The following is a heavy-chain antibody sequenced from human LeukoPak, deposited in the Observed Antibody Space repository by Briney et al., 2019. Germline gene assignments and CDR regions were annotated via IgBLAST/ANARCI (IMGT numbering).Heavy chain of an antibody. Sequence: GGSLRLSCAASGFTFSSFAMHWVRQAPGKGLEWVAVISYEGSHEYYADSVKGRFTISRDNSKNTLYLQMNSLRTEDTAVYYCARDVNWYYADVVFDIWGQGTMVTVSS. V-gene: IGHV3-30*01. CDR1: GFTFSSFA. J-gene: IGHJ3*02. CDR2: ISYEGSHE. D-gene: IGHD3-3*01. CDR3: ARDVNWYYADVVFDI.